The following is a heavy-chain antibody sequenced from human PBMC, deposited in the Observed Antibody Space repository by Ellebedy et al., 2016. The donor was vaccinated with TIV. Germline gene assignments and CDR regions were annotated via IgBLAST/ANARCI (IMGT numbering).Heavy chain of an antibody. Sequence: GESLKISCAASGFTFSDYYMSWIRQAPGKGLEWVSYISSSGSTISYADSVKGRFTISRDNAKNSLYLQMNSLRAEDTAVYYCAAGVYLNWFDPWGQGTLVTVSS. CDR1: GFTFSDYY. CDR2: ISSSGSTI. V-gene: IGHV3-11*01. J-gene: IGHJ5*02. D-gene: IGHD5/OR15-5a*01. CDR3: AAGVYLNWFDP.